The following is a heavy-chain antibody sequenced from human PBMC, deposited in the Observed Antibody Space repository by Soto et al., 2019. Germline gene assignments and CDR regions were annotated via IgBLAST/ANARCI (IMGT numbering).Heavy chain of an antibody. D-gene: IGHD2-2*02. CDR2: IYYTGST. Sequence: SETQSVTGPVAGGYLISYDWSWIRQPPGKGLEWIGDIYYTGSTSYNPSLKSRVTISLDTSKNQFSLKVNSVSSADTAVYYCGRGAGAAPGILPAAINWSDPWGKGPTVTVTS. J-gene: IGHJ5*02. V-gene: IGHV4-59*01. CDR3: GRGAGAAPGILPAAINWSDP. CDR1: GGYLISYD.